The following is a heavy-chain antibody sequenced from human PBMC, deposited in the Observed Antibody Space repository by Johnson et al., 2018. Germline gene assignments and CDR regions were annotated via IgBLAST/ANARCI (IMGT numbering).Heavy chain of an antibody. D-gene: IGHD1-26*01. J-gene: IGHJ6*04. CDR1: GFTFSSYW. CDR3: ARETTGATEGLDV. Sequence: VQLVQSGGGLVQPGGSLRLSCAASGFTFSSYWMSWVRQAPGKGLEWVANIKQDGSEKYYVDPVKGRFTISRDNAKNSLYLQMNSLRAEDTAVYYCARETTGATEGLDVWGKGTTVTVSS. V-gene: IGHV3-7*01. CDR2: IKQDGSEK.